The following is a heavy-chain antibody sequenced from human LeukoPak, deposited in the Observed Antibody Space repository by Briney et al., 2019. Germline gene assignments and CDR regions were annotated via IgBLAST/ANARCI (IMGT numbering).Heavy chain of an antibody. CDR2: IYYSGST. V-gene: IGHV4-59*08. CDR3: ARHAPGTGRRGAFDI. CDR1: GGSISGYY. J-gene: IGHJ3*02. D-gene: IGHD6-13*01. Sequence: SETLSLTCSVSGGSISGYYWNWIRQPPGKRLEFIGYIYYSGSTNYNPSLKSRVTISVDTSKNQFSLKLSSVTAADTAVYYCARHAPGTGRRGAFDIWGQGTMVTVSS.